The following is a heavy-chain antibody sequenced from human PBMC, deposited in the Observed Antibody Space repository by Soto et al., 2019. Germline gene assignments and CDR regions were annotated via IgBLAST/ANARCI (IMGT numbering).Heavy chain of an antibody. Sequence: EVQLSESGGGLAQPGGSRSLSGAVTGVILRTNGVSWVRQAPGKGLEWVSSFFDSGDEAYYADSVKGRFTISRANSKNTLYLQMNSLTLQDTALYSCTGHGGNSNLGQGTLVTVSS. V-gene: IGHV3-23*01. D-gene: IGHD1-26*01. CDR2: FFDSGDEA. CDR1: GVILRTNG. J-gene: IGHJ4*02. CDR3: TGHGGNSN.